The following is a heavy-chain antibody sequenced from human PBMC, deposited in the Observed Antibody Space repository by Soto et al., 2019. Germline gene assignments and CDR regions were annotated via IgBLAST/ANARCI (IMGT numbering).Heavy chain of an antibody. CDR3: NKDQSFS. CDR2: ISGSGVTT. Sequence: EVQLLESGGGVVQPGGSLRLSCAASGFTFSNYAMSWVRQAPGKGLQWVSSISGSGVTTYYADSVKGRFAISRDNSRNTLYLQMSSLRVEDTAIYYCNKDQSFSWGQGALVSVSS. V-gene: IGHV3-23*01. CDR1: GFTFSNYA. J-gene: IGHJ5*02. D-gene: IGHD3-10*01.